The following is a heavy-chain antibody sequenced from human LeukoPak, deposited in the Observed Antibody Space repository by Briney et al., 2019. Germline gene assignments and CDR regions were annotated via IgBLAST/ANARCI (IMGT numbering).Heavy chain of an antibody. D-gene: IGHD2-21*01. V-gene: IGHV4-39*07. CDR1: GGSSSSSNYY. Sequence: PSETLSLTCTVSGGSSSSSNYYWGWIRQPPGKGLEWIGSIYYSGSTYYNPSLKSRVTISVDTSKNQFSLKLSSVTAADTAVYYCARAGPQEFRLYYFDYWGQGTLVTVSS. CDR2: IYYSGST. CDR3: ARAGPQEFRLYYFDY. J-gene: IGHJ4*02.